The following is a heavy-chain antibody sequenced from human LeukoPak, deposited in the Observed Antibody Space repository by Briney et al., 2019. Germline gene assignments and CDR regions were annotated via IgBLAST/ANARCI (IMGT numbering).Heavy chain of an antibody. V-gene: IGHV1-69*13. CDR1: GGTFSSYA. CDR3: ASPPQFRAPYDAFDI. J-gene: IGHJ3*02. Sequence: ASVKVSCKASGGTFSSYAISWVRQAPGQGLEWMGGIIPIFGTANYAQKFQGRVTITADESTSTAYMELSSLRSEDTAVYYCASPPQFRAPYDAFDIWGQGTMVTVSS. CDR2: IIPIFGTA.